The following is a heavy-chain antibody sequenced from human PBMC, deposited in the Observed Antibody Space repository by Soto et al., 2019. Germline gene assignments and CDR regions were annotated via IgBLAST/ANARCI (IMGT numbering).Heavy chain of an antibody. CDR1: GFTFSNAW. CDR2: IKSKTDGGTT. CDR3: TSLGRSYWVFDY. V-gene: IGHV3-15*01. D-gene: IGHD1-26*01. J-gene: IGHJ4*02. Sequence: PGGSLRLSCAASGFTFSNAWMSWVRQAPGKGLEWVGRIKSKTDGGTTDYAAPVKGRFTISRDDSKNTLYLQMNGLKTEDTAVYYCTSLGRSYWVFDYWGQGTLVTVSS.